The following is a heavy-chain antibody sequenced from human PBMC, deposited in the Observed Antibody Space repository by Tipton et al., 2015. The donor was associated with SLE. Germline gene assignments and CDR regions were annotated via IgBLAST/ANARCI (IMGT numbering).Heavy chain of an antibody. CDR1: GDTISDHY. CDR2: ISYSGST. V-gene: IGHV4-59*11. J-gene: IGHJ4*02. Sequence: TLSLTCTVSGDTISDHYWSWIRQPPGKGLEWIGYISYSGSTNYSPSLKSRVTISVDTSKNQFSLKLSSVTAADTAIYYCARGGYSSGWYGDYFVYCGQGTLVTVSS. CDR3: ARGGYSSGWYGDYFVY. D-gene: IGHD6-19*01.